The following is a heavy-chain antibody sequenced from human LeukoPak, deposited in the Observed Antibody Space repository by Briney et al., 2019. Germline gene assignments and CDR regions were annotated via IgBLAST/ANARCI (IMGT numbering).Heavy chain of an antibody. CDR2: ISGSGNTI. V-gene: IGHV3-48*03. CDR3: ARGRRRIAAAGATPPAPYFDY. J-gene: IGHJ4*02. Sequence: GGSLRLSCAASGFTFSSYEMNWVRQAPGKGLEWVSYISGSGNTIYYADSVKGRFTISRDNAKNSLYLQMNSLRAEDTAVYYCARGRRRIAAAGATPPAPYFDYWGQGTLVTVSS. D-gene: IGHD6-13*01. CDR1: GFTFSSYE.